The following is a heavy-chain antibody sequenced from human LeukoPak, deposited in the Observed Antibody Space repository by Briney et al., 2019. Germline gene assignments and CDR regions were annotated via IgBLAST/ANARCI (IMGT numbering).Heavy chain of an antibody. D-gene: IGHD3-10*02. V-gene: IGHV4-39*01. J-gene: IGHJ4*02. Sequence: SETLSLTCTVSGGYLSSGGYYWGWIRQPPGEGLEWIGRIYYSGSTYYNPSLKSRVTTSVDTSKNQFSLKLRSVTAADTAVYYCARHMYYFDYWGRGTLVTVSS. CDR2: IYYSGST. CDR3: ARHMYYFDY. CDR1: GGYLSSGGYY.